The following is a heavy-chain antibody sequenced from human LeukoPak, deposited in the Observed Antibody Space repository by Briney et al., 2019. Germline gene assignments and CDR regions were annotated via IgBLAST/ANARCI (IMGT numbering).Heavy chain of an antibody. D-gene: IGHD3-22*01. CDR2: ISYDGSNK. CDR1: GFTFSSYG. Sequence: GGSPRLSCAASGFTFSSYGMSWVRQAPGKGLEWVAVISYDGSNKYYADSVKGRFTISRDNSKNTLYLQMNSLRAEDTAVYYCAKTDYYDSSVPDYWGQGTLVTVSS. J-gene: IGHJ4*02. CDR3: AKTDYYDSSVPDY. V-gene: IGHV3-30*18.